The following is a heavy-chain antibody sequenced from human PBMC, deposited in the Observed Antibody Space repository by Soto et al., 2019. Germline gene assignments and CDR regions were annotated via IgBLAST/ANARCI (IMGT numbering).Heavy chain of an antibody. CDR1: VGSFSGYH. CDR3: ARVFVVKSFDY. V-gene: IGHV4-34*01. CDR2: INESGIT. Sequence: TSETLSLTCAVYVGSFSGYHWTWIRQSPGKGLEWIGEINESGITNYNPSLKSRVTISVDTSKNQFSLKVTSVTAADTAMYYCARVFVVKSFDYWGQGTLVTVSS. J-gene: IGHJ4*02. D-gene: IGHD2-21*01.